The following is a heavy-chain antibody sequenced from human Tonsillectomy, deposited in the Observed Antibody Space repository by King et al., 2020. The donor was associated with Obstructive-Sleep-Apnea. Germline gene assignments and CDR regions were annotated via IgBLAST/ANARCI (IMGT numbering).Heavy chain of an antibody. CDR1: GFTFSSYG. V-gene: IGHV3-30*02. Sequence: VQLVESGGGVVQPGRSLRLSCVASGFTFSSYGMHWVRQAPGKGLEWVAFIPFHGSNQYYADSVKGRFTISRDNSKNTLSLQMHSLRPEDTAVYYCAKETEFWSGGSCYSDYFDSWGQGTLVTVSS. CDR3: AKETEFWSGGSCYSDYFDS. CDR2: IPFHGSNQ. J-gene: IGHJ4*02. D-gene: IGHD2-15*01.